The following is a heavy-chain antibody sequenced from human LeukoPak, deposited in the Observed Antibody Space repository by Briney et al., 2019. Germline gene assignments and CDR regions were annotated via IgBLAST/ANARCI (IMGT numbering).Heavy chain of an antibody. J-gene: IGHJ4*02. D-gene: IGHD3-10*01. V-gene: IGHV3-21*01. CDR3: ARELSRFGEPDY. CDR1: GFTFSSYS. Sequence: GGSLRLSCAASGFTFSSYSMNWVRQAPGKGLEWVSSISSSSSYIYYADSVKVRFTISRDNAKNSLYLQMNSLRAEDTAVYYCARELSRFGEPDYWGQGTLVTVSS. CDR2: ISSSSSYI.